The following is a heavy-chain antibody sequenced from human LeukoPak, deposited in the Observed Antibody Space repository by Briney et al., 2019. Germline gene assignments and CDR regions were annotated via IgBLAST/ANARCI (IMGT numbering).Heavy chain of an antibody. D-gene: IGHD2-15*01. J-gene: IGHJ4*02. Sequence: GGSLRLSCAASGFTFSSNYMSWVRQAPGKGLEWVSDIYSGGSTYYADSVKGRFTISRDNSKNTLYVQMNSLAADDTAVYYCARGGGIYCSAGSCYLGYWGQGTRVTVSS. CDR1: GFTFSSNY. CDR2: IYSGGST. CDR3: ARGGGIYCSAGSCYLGY. V-gene: IGHV3-66*01.